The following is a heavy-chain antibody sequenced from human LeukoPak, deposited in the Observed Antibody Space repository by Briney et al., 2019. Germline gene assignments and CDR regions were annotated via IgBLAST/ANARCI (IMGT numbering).Heavy chain of an antibody. Sequence: NAGGSLRLSCAASGFTFSSYSMNWVRQAPGKGLEWVSSISSSSSYIYYADSVKGRFTISRDNAKNSLYLQMNSLRAEDTAVYYCARCAVGYYGSGSLDVWGKGTTVTVSS. D-gene: IGHD3-10*01. CDR3: ARCAVGYYGSGSLDV. J-gene: IGHJ6*04. V-gene: IGHV3-21*01. CDR1: GFTFSSYS. CDR2: ISSSSSYI.